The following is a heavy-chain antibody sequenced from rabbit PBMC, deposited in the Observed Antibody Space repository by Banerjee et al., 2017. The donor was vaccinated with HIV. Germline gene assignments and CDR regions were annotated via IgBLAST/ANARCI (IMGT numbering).Heavy chain of an antibody. Sequence: QSLEESGGDLVKPGASLTLTCTASGFSFSSSYYMCWVRQAPGKGLEWIACIYAGSSGSTYYASWAKGRFTISKTSSTTVTLQMTSLTAADTATYFCARELADYTGYDGLWGQGTLVTVS. CDR2: IYAGSSGST. CDR1: GFSFSSSYY. CDR3: ARELADYTGYDGL. J-gene: IGHJ4*01. D-gene: IGHD7-1*01. V-gene: IGHV1S40*01.